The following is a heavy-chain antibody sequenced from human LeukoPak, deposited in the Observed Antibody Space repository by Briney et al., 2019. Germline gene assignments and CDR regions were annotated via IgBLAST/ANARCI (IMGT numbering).Heavy chain of an antibody. D-gene: IGHD1-1*01. CDR2: IYHSGST. V-gene: IGHV4-30-2*01. J-gene: IGHJ4*02. Sequence: SETLSLTCAVSGGSISSGGYSWSWIRQPPGKGLEWFGYIYHSGSTYYNPSLKSRVTISVDRSKNQFSLKLSSVTAADTAVYYCARTTGAISYYFDYWSQGTLVTVSS. CDR3: ARTTGAISYYFDY. CDR1: GGSISSGGYS.